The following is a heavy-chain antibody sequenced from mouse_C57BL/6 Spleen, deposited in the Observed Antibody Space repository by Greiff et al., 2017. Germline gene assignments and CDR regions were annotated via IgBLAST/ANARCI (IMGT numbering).Heavy chain of an antibody. CDR2: IYPGDGDT. CDR1: GYAFSSSW. V-gene: IGHV1-82*01. J-gene: IGHJ4*01. Sequence: QVQLKHSGPELVKPGASVKISCKASGYAFSSSWMNWVKQRPGQGLEWIGRIYPGDGDTNYNGKFKGKATLTADKSSSTAYMQLSSLTSEDSAVYFCARQGGSGIYYYAMDYWGQGTSVTVSS. CDR3: ARQGGSGIYYYAMDY. D-gene: IGHD3-2*02.